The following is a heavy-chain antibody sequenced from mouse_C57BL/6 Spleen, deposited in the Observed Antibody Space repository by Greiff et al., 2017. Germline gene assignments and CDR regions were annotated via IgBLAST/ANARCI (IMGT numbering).Heavy chain of an antibody. J-gene: IGHJ4*01. V-gene: IGHV14-4*01. CDR1: GFNIKDDY. CDR2: IDPENGDT. D-gene: IGHD1-1*01. Sequence: VQLQQSGAELVRPGASVKLSCTASGFNIKDDYTHWVKQRPEQGLEWIGWIDPENGDTEYASKFQGKATITADTSSNTAYLQLSSLTSEDTAVYYCTTWVDGSSYEDYWGQGTSVTVSS. CDR3: TTWVDGSSYEDY.